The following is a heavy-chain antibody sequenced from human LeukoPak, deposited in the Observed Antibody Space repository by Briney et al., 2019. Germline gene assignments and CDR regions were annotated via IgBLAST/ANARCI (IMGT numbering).Heavy chain of an antibody. Sequence: GASVKVSCEASGYTFTGYYMHWVRQAPGQGLEWMGWINPNSGGTNYAQKFQGRVTMTRDTSISTAYMELSRLRSDDTAVYYCARGLWFGELYDAFDIWGQGTMVTVSS. D-gene: IGHD3-10*01. CDR2: INPNSGGT. V-gene: IGHV1-2*02. CDR1: GYTFTGYY. J-gene: IGHJ3*02. CDR3: ARGLWFGELYDAFDI.